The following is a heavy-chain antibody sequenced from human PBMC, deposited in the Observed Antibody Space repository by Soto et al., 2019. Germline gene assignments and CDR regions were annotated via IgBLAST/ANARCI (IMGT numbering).Heavy chain of an antibody. CDR1: GFTSDDYDYA. D-gene: IGHD3-3*01. CDR3: SRDGDFYGLDV. Sequence: GGSLRLSCTFSGFTSDDYDYALTWVRQAPGKGLQWLGLIRGSTYGGTTEYAASVKGRFTISRDDSKGIAYLQMNSLKTEDTAVYYCSRDGDFYGLDVWGQGTTVTVS. J-gene: IGHJ6*02. V-gene: IGHV3-49*04. CDR2: IRGSTYGGTT.